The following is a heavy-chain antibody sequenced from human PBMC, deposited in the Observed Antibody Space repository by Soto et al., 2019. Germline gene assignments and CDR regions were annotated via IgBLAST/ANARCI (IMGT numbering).Heavy chain of an antibody. CDR3: AKDTVAGFDY. Sequence: PGGSLRLSCAASGFTFSSYGMHWVRQAPGKGLEWVAVISYDGSNKYYADSVKGRFTISRDNSKNTLYLQMNSLRAEDTAVYYWAKDTVAGFDYWGQGTLVTVSS. CDR1: GFTFSSYG. CDR2: ISYDGSNK. J-gene: IGHJ4*02. D-gene: IGHD6-19*01. V-gene: IGHV3-30*18.